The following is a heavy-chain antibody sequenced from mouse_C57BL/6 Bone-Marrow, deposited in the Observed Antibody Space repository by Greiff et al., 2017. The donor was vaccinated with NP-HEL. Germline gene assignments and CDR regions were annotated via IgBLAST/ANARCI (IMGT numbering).Heavy chain of an antibody. D-gene: IGHD3-1*01. V-gene: IGHV5-9*01. CDR1: GFTFSSYT. CDR2: ISGGGGNT. CDR3: ARIEAALALDY. Sequence: EVKLVESGGGLVKPGGSLKLSCAASGFTFSSYTMSWVRQTPEKRLEWVATISGGGGNTYYPDSVKGRFTISRDNAKNTLYLQMSSLRSEDTALYYCARIEAALALDYWGKGTTLTVSS. J-gene: IGHJ2*01.